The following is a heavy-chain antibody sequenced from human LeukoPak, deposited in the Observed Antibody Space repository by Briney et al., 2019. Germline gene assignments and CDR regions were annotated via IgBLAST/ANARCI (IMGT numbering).Heavy chain of an antibody. CDR2: IYSGGST. V-gene: IGHV3-53*01. CDR3: ARAEDIVATGALDY. Sequence: GGSLRLSCAASGFTVSSNYMSWVRRAPGKGLEWVSVIYSGGSTYYADSVKGRFTISRDNSKNTLYLQMNSLRAEDTAVYYCARAEDIVATGALDYWGQGTLVTVSS. D-gene: IGHD5-12*01. CDR1: GFTVSSNY. J-gene: IGHJ4*02.